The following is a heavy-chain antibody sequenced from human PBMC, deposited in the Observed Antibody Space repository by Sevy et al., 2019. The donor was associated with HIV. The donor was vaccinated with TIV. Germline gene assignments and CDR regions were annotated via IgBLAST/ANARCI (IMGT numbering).Heavy chain of an antibody. J-gene: IGHJ4*02. V-gene: IGHV4-59*01. CDR3: ARGFSYSRDSSGYYPGFDY. Sequence: SETLSLTCTVSGGSISSYYWSWIRQPPGKGLEWIGYIYYSGSTNYNPSLKSRVTISVDTSKNQFSLRLSSVTAADTAVYYCARGFSYSRDSSGYYPGFDYWGQGTLVTVSS. D-gene: IGHD3-22*01. CDR1: GGSISSYY. CDR2: IYYSGST.